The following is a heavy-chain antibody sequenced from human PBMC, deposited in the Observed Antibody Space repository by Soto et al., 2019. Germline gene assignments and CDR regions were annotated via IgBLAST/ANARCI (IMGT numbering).Heavy chain of an antibody. V-gene: IGHV1-46*03. CDR3: ARGGHVVVVTAALDY. D-gene: IGHD2-21*02. J-gene: IGHJ4*02. CDR1: GDTFTDYY. Sequence: QVQLVQSGAEVKKPGASVKVSCKASGDTFTDYYIHWVRQAPGQGLEWMGTVNPSGGHTTYAQHFLGRMTMTRDTSTSTLYMELTSLTSGDTVIYYCARGGHVVVVTAALDYWGQGTLVTVSS. CDR2: VNPSGGHT.